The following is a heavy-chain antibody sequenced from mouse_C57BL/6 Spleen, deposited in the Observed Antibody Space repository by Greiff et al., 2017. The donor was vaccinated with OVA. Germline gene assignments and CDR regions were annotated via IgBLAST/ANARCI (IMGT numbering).Heavy chain of an antibody. CDR3: ARHWRVYYYGSSYGYYFDY. CDR1: GYTFTEYT. D-gene: IGHD1-1*01. CDR2: FYPGSGSI. V-gene: IGHV1-62-2*01. J-gene: IGHJ2*01. Sequence: LQESGAELVKPGASVKLSCKASGYTFTEYTIHWVKQRSGQGLEWIGWFYPGSGSIKYNEKFKDKATLTADKSSSTVYMELSRLTSEDSAVYFCARHWRVYYYGSSYGYYFDYWGQGTTLTVSS.